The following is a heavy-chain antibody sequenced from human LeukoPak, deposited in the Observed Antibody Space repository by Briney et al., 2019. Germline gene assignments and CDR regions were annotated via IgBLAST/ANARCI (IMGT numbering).Heavy chain of an antibody. D-gene: IGHD6-6*01. CDR3: ARGEYSRPFDY. J-gene: IGHJ4*02. CDR1: GGSISSYF. CDR2: IYTSGSS. Sequence: PSETLSLTCTVSGGSISSYFWSWIRQPAGKGLEWIGRIYTSGSSNYNPSLKSRVIMSVDTSKNQFSLKLSSVTAADTAVHYCARGEYSRPFDYWGQGTLVTVSS. V-gene: IGHV4-4*07.